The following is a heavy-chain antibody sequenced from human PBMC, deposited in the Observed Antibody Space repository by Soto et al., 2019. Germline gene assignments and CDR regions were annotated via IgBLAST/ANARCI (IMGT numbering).Heavy chain of an antibody. CDR1: GGSISSSSYY. J-gene: IGHJ3*02. Sequence: QLQLQESGPGLVKPSEPLSLTCTVSGGSISSSSYYWGWIRQPPGKGLVWIGSIYYSGSTYYNPSLKRRVTISVDTSKNQCSLEMSSVTAADMAVYYCARPPRSWYFDAFDIWGQGTMVTVSS. CDR2: IYYSGST. D-gene: IGHD6-13*01. CDR3: ARPPRSWYFDAFDI. V-gene: IGHV4-39*01.